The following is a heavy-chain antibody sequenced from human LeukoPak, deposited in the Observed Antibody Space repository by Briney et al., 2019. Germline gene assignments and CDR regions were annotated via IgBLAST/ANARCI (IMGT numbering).Heavy chain of an antibody. CDR3: ARAAKAHYYYYYMDV. CDR1: GRTFSSYA. J-gene: IGHJ6*03. Sequence: ASVKVSCKASGRTFSSYAISWVRQAAGQGLEWMGWIIPIFDTANYAQKFQGRVTITTDESTSTAYMELSSLRSEDTAVYYCARAAKAHYYYYYMDVWGKGTTVTVSS. D-gene: IGHD6-25*01. CDR2: IIPIFDTA. V-gene: IGHV1-69*05.